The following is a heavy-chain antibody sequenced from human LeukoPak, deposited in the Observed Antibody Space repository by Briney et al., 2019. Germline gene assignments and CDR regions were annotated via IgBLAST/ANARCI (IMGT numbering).Heavy chain of an antibody. Sequence: GGPVRLSCAASGFNFSTYDMHWVRQAPGKGLEWVAVIWYDGSNTYYVDSVKGRFTISRDNSKNTLYLQMNSLRAEDTAVYYCAREARYDSSGYYFDYWGQGTLVTVSS. J-gene: IGHJ4*02. V-gene: IGHV3-33*01. D-gene: IGHD3-22*01. CDR3: AREARYDSSGYYFDY. CDR2: IWYDGSNT. CDR1: GFNFSTYD.